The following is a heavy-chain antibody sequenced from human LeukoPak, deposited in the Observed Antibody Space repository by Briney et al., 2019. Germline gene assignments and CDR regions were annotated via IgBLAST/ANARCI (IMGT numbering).Heavy chain of an antibody. D-gene: IGHD2-21*01. Sequence: SVKVSCKAPGGTFSSYAISWVRQAPGQGLEWMGGIIPIFGTANYAQKFQGRVTITADESTSTAYTELSSLRSEDTAVYYCARSAARIQSTHWFDPWGQGTLVTVSS. J-gene: IGHJ5*02. CDR1: GGTFSSYA. CDR3: ARSAARIQSTHWFDP. V-gene: IGHV1-69*13. CDR2: IIPIFGTA.